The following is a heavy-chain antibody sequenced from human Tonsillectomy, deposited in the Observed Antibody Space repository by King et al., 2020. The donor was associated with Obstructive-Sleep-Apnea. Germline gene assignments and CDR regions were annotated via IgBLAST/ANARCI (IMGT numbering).Heavy chain of an antibody. CDR1: GFTFSSYS. Sequence: QLVQSGGGLVQPGGSLRLSCAASGFTFSSYSMNWVRQAPGKGLEWVSYISSSSSSMFYADSVKGRFTISRDNAKNSLYLQMNSLRAEETAMYYCARKEETYTNWFDPWGQGTLVTVSS. V-gene: IGHV3-48*04. CDR3: ARKEETYTNWFDP. D-gene: IGHD4-11*01. J-gene: IGHJ5*02. CDR2: ISSSSSSM.